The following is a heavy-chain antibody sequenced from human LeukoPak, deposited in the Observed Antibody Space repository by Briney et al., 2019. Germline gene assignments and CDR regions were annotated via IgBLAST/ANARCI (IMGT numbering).Heavy chain of an antibody. CDR2: LRYDGTTT. CDR1: GFTFTKFG. D-gene: IGHD4-17*01. Sequence: GGSLRLSCAASGFTFTKFGMHWVRQAPGKGLEWVAFLRYDGTTTFYADSVKGRFTISRDNSQNTLYLQMNSLRAEDTAVYYCANGPSTTVTTFESAYYFDYWGQGTLVTVSS. J-gene: IGHJ4*02. V-gene: IGHV3-30*02. CDR3: ANGPSTTVTTFESAYYFDY.